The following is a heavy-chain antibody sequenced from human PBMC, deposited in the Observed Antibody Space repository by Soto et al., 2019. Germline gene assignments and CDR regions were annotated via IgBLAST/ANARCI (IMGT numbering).Heavy chain of an antibody. J-gene: IGHJ5*02. CDR2: IYYSGST. V-gene: IGHV4-31*03. Sequence: SETLSLTCTVSGGSISSGGYYWSWIRQHPGKGLEWIGYIYYSGSTYYNPSLKSRVTISVDTSKNQFSLKLSSVTAADTAVYYCARMVAGLYYDSSGYPNWFDPWGQGTLATVSS. CDR3: ARMVAGLYYDSSGYPNWFDP. CDR1: GGSISSGGYY. D-gene: IGHD3-22*01.